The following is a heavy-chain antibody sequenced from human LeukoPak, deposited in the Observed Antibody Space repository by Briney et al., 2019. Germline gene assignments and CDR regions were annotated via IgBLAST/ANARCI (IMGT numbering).Heavy chain of an antibody. CDR2: ISAYNGNT. J-gene: IGHJ4*02. Sequence: AASVKVSCKASGYTFTSYGISWVRQAPGQGLEWMGWISAYNGNTNYAQKLQGRVTMTTDTSTSTAYMELRSLRSDDTAVYYCARVYCSSTSCTTAYPGKTQFDYWGPGTLVTVSS. CDR3: ARVYCSSTSCTTAYPGKTQFDY. D-gene: IGHD2-2*01. V-gene: IGHV1-18*01. CDR1: GYTFTSYG.